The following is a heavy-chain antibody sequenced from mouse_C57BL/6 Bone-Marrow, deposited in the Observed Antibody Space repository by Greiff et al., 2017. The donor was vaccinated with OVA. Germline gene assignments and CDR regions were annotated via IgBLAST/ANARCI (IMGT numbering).Heavy chain of an antibody. D-gene: IGHD2-12*01. CDR3: APYSPFAY. Sequence: QVQLQQPGAELVKPGASVKLSCKASGYTFTSYWMQWVKQRPGQGLEWIGEIHPSDSYTNYNQKFKGKATLTVDTSSSTAYMQLSSLTSEDSAVYYCAPYSPFAYWGQGTLVTVSA. CDR1: GYTFTSYW. V-gene: IGHV1-50*01. CDR2: IHPSDSYT. J-gene: IGHJ3*01.